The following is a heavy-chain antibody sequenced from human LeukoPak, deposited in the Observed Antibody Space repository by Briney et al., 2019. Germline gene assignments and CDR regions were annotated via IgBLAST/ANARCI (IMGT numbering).Heavy chain of an antibody. Sequence: PSETLSLTCAVSDDSFTSYYWTWIRQPPGKGLEWIGYISYIGSTNYNPSLKSRVTISIDTSKSQFSLKLSSVTAADTAVYYCARNLVTVTKGFDIWGQGTMVSVSS. CDR2: ISYIGST. V-gene: IGHV4-59*01. J-gene: IGHJ3*02. D-gene: IGHD4-17*01. CDR1: DDSFTSYY. CDR3: ARNLVTVTKGFDI.